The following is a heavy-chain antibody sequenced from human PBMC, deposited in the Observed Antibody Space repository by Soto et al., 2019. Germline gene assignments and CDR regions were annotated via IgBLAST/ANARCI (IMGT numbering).Heavy chain of an antibody. CDR1: GFIFSDFW. Sequence: EVQLVESGGGSVQPGGSLRLSCAASGFIFSDFWMSWVRQAPGRGLEWVANVKPDGSDKYYVDSVRGRFTISRDKAKDSLYLQLSSLRAEDTAVYYCATERYWSFEYWGQGALVTVSS. V-gene: IGHV3-7*01. D-gene: IGHD2-8*02. CDR2: VKPDGSDK. J-gene: IGHJ4*02. CDR3: ATERYWSFEY.